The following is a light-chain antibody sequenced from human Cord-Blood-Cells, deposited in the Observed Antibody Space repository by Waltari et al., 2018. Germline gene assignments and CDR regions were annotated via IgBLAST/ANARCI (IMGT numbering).Light chain of an antibody. J-gene: IGKJ1*01. CDR3: QQYNNWPTWT. CDR2: GAS. CDR1: QSVSSN. Sequence: EIVMTQSPATLSVSPGERATLSCRASQSVSSNLAWYQQKPGKAPRLLIYGASTRATGIPARFSGSGSGTEVTLTISSLQSEDFAVYYGQQYNNWPTWTFGQGTKVEIK. V-gene: IGKV3-15*01.